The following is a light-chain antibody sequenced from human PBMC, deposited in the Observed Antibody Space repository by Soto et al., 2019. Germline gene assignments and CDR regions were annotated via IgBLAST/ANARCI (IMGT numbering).Light chain of an antibody. CDR1: QSVSSSN. J-gene: IGKJ4*01. CDR2: GDS. Sequence: EIVLTQSPGTLSLSPGERATLSCRASQSVSSSNLAWYQQKPGQAPRLLMYGDSNRATGIPDRFSDGGSGTDFTLTISRMAPEDFAVYYCQQYGRSPLSFGGGTKVDIK. V-gene: IGKV3-20*01. CDR3: QQYGRSPLS.